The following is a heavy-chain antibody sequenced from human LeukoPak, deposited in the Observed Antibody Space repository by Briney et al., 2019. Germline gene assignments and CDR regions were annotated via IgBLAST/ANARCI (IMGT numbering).Heavy chain of an antibody. D-gene: IGHD2/OR15-2a*01. CDR2: ISYDGSNK. Sequence: GRSLRLSCAASGFTFSSYGMHWVRQAPGKGLEWVAVISYDGSNKYYADSVRGRFTISRDNSKNTLYLQMNSLRAEDTAVYYCVRPSMEGYYFDYWGQGTLVTVSS. CDR1: GFTFSSYG. CDR3: VRPSMEGYYFDY. J-gene: IGHJ4*02. V-gene: IGHV3-30*03.